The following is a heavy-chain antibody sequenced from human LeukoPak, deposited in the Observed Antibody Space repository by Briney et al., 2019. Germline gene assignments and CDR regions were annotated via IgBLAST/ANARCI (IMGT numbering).Heavy chain of an antibody. CDR1: GGSISSGGYS. CDR3: ARDHGSGWIQYFDY. V-gene: IGHV4-30-2*01. D-gene: IGHD6-19*01. J-gene: IGHJ4*02. Sequence: SETLSLTCAVSGGSISSGGYSWSWIRQPPGKGLEWIGYIYHSGSTYYNPSLKSRVAISVDRSKNQFSLKLSSVTAADTAVYYCARDHGSGWIQYFDYWGQGTLVTVSS. CDR2: IYHSGST.